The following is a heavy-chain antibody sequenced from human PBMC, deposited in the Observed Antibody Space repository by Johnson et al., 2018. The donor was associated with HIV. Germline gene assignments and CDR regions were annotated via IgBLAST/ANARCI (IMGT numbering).Heavy chain of an antibody. CDR2: IRYDGSNK. CDR1: GFTFSSYG. Sequence: QVQLVESGGGVVQPGGSLRLSCAASGFTFSSYGMHWVRQAPGKGLEWVAFIRYDGSNKYYADSVKGRFTISRDNSKDTLYLQMNSLRREDTAVYSCAKIGLDAFDIWGQGTMVTVSS. CDR3: AKIGLDAFDI. J-gene: IGHJ3*02. V-gene: IGHV3-30*02.